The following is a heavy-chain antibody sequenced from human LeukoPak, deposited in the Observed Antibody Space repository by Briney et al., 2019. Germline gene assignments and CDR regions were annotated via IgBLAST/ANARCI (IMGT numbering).Heavy chain of an antibody. D-gene: IGHD3-22*01. CDR1: GFTFSSYS. CDR2: INSSSGYI. CDR3: ARQMGYYYDSSIGGVDY. J-gene: IGHJ4*02. V-gene: IGHV3-21*01. Sequence: PGGSLRLSCAASGFTFSSYSMTWVRQAPGKGLDWVSSINSSSGYIYYADSVKGRFTISRDNAKNSLYLQMNSLRAEDTAVYYCARQMGYYYDSSIGGVDYWGQGTLVTVSS.